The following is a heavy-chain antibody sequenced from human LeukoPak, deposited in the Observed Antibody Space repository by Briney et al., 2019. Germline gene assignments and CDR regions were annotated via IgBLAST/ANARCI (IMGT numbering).Heavy chain of an antibody. D-gene: IGHD3-22*01. CDR3: ARPYYYDSRIDP. J-gene: IGHJ5*02. V-gene: IGHV4-30-4*01. Sequence: SETLSLTCTVSGGSISSGDYYWSWIRQPPGKGLVWIAYMYYSGSTYYNPSLKSRVTMSADTPRNQLSLKLSSVTAADTAVYYCARPYYYDSRIDPWGQGTLVTVSS. CDR2: MYYSGST. CDR1: GGSISSGDYY.